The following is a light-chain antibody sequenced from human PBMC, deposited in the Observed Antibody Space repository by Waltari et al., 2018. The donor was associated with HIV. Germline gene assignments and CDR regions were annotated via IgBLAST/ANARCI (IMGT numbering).Light chain of an antibody. Sequence: LVLTQSPATLSVSPGERAILSCRASQSVSRHLAWYQQKSGQAPRLLIYEISTRAAGTPGRFNGSGSGTDFTLTITDVEPADVAVYYCQQRGTWPQVTFGGGTRVEI. J-gene: IGKJ4*01. CDR1: QSVSRH. CDR2: EIS. CDR3: QQRGTWPQVT. V-gene: IGKV3-11*01.